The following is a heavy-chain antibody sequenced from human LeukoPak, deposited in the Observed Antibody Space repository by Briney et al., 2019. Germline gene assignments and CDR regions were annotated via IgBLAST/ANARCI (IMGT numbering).Heavy chain of an antibody. CDR2: INHSGST. Sequence: PSETLSLTCAVYGGSFSGYYWSWIRQPPGKGLEWIGEINHSGSTNYNPSLKSRVTISVDTPKNQFSLKLSSVTAADTAVYYCARGPYCSGGSCYQTISYYFDYWGQGTLVTVSS. D-gene: IGHD2-15*01. CDR1: GGSFSGYY. CDR3: ARGPYCSGGSCYQTISYYFDY. V-gene: IGHV4-34*01. J-gene: IGHJ4*02.